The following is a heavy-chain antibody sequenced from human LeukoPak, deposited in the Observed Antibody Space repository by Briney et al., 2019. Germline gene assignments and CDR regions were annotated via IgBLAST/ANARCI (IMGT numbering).Heavy chain of an antibody. J-gene: IGHJ6*02. CDR2: IIPVLNIT. Sequence: SVKVSCKASGGTFSSSAITWVRQAPGQGLEWMGRIIPVLNITNNEHNSHGKGTITADTSTSTAYLELSSLRSEETAVYYCARDQGLTAPPPDGLDVWGQGTTGTVS. CDR1: GGTFSSSA. V-gene: IGHV1-69*04. D-gene: IGHD5-18*01. CDR3: ARDQGLTAPPPDGLDV.